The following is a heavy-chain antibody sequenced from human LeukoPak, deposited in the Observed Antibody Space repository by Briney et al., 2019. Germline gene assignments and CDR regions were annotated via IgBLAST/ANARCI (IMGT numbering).Heavy chain of an antibody. D-gene: IGHD5-24*01. Sequence: GGSLRLSFAASGFTFSSSSMNWVRQAPGMGLEWVSSISSTGRYIYYADSVKGRFTISRDNAKNSLYLQMNSLRAEDTAVYYCARGGGDGYDPFDYWGLGTLVIVSS. J-gene: IGHJ4*02. CDR3: ARGGGDGYDPFDY. V-gene: IGHV3-21*01. CDR1: GFTFSSSS. CDR2: ISSTGRYI.